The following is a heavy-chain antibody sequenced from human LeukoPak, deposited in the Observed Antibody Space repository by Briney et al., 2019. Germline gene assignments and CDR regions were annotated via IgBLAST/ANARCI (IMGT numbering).Heavy chain of an antibody. D-gene: IGHD4-17*01. CDR1: GGSISSGGYY. Sequence: SETLSLTCTVSGGSISSGGYYWSWIRQPPGKGLERIGYIYHSGSTYYNPSLKSRVTISVDRSKNQFSLKLSSVTAADTAVYYCARDLATVTAPVPLWGQGTLVTVSS. CDR3: ARDLATVTAPVPL. V-gene: IGHV4-30-2*01. J-gene: IGHJ4*02. CDR2: IYHSGST.